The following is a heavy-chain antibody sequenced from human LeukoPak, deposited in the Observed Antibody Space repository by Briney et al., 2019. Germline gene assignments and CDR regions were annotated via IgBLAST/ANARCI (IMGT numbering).Heavy chain of an antibody. J-gene: IGHJ3*01. D-gene: IGHD5-24*01. V-gene: IGHV6-1*01. CDR3: FDV. Sequence: SQTLSLTCAISGDSVSNNVWNWIRQSPSRGLEWLGRTYYKSKWFNDYAVSLKSRITINADTSKNHFSLQLNSVTPRDQPWANGFDVWGQGTMVTVSS. CDR1: GDSVSNNV. CDR2: TYYKSKWFN.